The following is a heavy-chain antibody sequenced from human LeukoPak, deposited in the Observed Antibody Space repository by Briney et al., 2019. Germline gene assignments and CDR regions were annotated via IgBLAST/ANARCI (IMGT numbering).Heavy chain of an antibody. D-gene: IGHD6-19*01. CDR1: RYTFTGYY. CDR2: INPNSGGT. Sequence: ASVKVSCEASRYTFTGYYMHWVRQAPGQGLEWMGWINPNSGGTNYAQKFQGRVTMTRDTSISTAYMELSRLGSDDTAVYYCARDAVDIAVAGTFDYWGQGTLVTVSS. J-gene: IGHJ4*02. V-gene: IGHV1-2*02. CDR3: ARDAVDIAVAGTFDY.